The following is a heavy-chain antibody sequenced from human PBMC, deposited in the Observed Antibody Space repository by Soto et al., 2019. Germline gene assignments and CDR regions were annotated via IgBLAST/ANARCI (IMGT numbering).Heavy chain of an antibody. Sequence: QVQLQESGPGLVKPSETLSLTCTVSGGSINRYCWSWIRQPPGKGLEWIAYIFDSGNANYNPSLKSRVTRSVDTSKNQFSLKLTSVTAADTAVYYCARHRRTTVAKFYFDNWGQGALVTVSS. V-gene: IGHV4-59*08. CDR1: GGSINRYC. D-gene: IGHD4-4*01. CDR2: IFDSGNA. CDR3: ARHRRTTVAKFYFDN. J-gene: IGHJ4*02.